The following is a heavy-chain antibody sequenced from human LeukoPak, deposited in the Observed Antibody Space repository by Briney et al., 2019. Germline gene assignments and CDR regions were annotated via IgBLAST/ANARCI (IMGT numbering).Heavy chain of an antibody. Sequence: PSETLSLTCTVSGGSISSYYWSWIRQPPGKGLEWIGYIYASGSTNYNPSLKSRATISVDTSKNQFSLKLSSVTAADTAVYYCAGHSSGWYFDYWGQGTLVTVSS. CDR2: IYASGST. V-gene: IGHV4-4*09. D-gene: IGHD6-25*01. CDR1: GGSISSYY. J-gene: IGHJ4*02. CDR3: AGHSSGWYFDY.